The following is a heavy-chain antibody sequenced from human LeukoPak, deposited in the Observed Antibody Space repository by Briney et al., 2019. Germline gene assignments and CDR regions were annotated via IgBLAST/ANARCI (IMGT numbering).Heavy chain of an antibody. J-gene: IGHJ4*02. CDR3: ASHHSGWYLPPFDF. D-gene: IGHD6-19*01. CDR2: ISYDGINK. V-gene: IGHV3-30-3*02. Sequence: GGSLRLSCAASGFTFSDYAMHWVRQAPGKGLEWVAVISYDGINKYYADSVKGRFTISRDNSKNTLYLQMSSLRAEDTAVYYCASHHSGWYLPPFDFWGQGTLVTVSS. CDR1: GFTFSDYA.